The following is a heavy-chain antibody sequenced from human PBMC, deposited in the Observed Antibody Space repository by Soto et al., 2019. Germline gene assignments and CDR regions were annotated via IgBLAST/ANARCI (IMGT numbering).Heavy chain of an antibody. V-gene: IGHV3-30*18. CDR2: ISYDGSNK. Sequence: QVQLVESGGGVVQPGRSLRLSCAASGFTFSSYGMHWVRQAPGKGLEWVAVISYDGSNKYYADSVKGRFTISRDNSKNTLYLQMNSLRAEDTAVYYCAKDRGLWFGGPLDYWGQGTLVTVSS. CDR3: AKDRGLWFGGPLDY. J-gene: IGHJ4*02. CDR1: GFTFSSYG. D-gene: IGHD3-10*01.